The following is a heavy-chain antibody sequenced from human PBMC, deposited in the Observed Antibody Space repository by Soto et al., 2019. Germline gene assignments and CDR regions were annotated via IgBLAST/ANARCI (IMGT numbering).Heavy chain of an antibody. V-gene: IGHV1-69*12. CDR3: ARDRSEVVGTFDY. Sequence: QVQLVQSGAEVKKPGSSVKVSCKASGGTFSSYAISWVRQAPGQGLEWMGGIIPIFGTANYAQKFQGRVTITADECTSAACRERSSLRSEDTAVYYCARDRSEVVGTFDYWGQGSLVTVSS. D-gene: IGHD2-21*02. CDR2: IIPIFGTA. J-gene: IGHJ4*02. CDR1: GGTFSSYA.